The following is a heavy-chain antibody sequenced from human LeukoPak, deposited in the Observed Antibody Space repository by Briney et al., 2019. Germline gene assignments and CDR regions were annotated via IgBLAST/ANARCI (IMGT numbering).Heavy chain of an antibody. Sequence: GGSLRLSCAASGYTFSSYWMHWVRQAPGKGLVWVSRISQDGRNTDYADSVKGRFTIFRDNAKNTLYLQVNSLRAEDTAVYYCARSGVSGYNLWYFDYWGQGTLVTVSS. CDR3: ARSGVSGYNLWYFDY. CDR1: GYTFSSYW. J-gene: IGHJ4*02. D-gene: IGHD5-12*01. V-gene: IGHV3-74*01. CDR2: ISQDGRNT.